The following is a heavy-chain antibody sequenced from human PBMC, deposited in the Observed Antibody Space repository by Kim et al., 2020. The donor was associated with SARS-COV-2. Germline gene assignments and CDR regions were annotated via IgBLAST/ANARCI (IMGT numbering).Heavy chain of an antibody. D-gene: IGHD6-13*01. CDR3: AKALIPLFPIAAAGSAFDY. J-gene: IGHJ4*02. V-gene: IGHV3-23*01. Sequence: RLTISVDNAKNTLYLQMNSLRAEDTAVYYCAKALIPLFPIAAAGSAFDYWGQGTLVTVSS.